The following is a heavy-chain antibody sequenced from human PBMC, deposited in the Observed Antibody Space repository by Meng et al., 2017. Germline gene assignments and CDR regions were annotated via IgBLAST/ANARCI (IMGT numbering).Heavy chain of an antibody. CDR1: GFNFSNYP. Sequence: VELVESGGALGQPGGSLGVSVTGSGFNFSNYPMRWGRQAQGKGLVCVSGISGSGIFTYYANSVRGRFTISRDNSKNTLFLQMNSLRAEDTAIYYCAKDGFVAGGQGTLVTVSS. J-gene: IGHJ4*02. CDR3: AKDGFVA. D-gene: IGHD5-12*01. V-gene: IGHV3-23*04. CDR2: ISGSGIFT.